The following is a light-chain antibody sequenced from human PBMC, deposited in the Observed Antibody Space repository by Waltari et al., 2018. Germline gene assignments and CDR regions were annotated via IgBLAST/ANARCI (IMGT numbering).Light chain of an antibody. Sequence: DIQMTQSPSALSASVGDRVTITCRASQSISTWLDWYQQRPGKAPKLLIYKASSLYSGVPSRFSGSGSETEFTLTITSLHPDDFATYYCQHNNSYPCTFGQGTKVEIK. CDR1: QSISTW. V-gene: IGKV1-5*03. CDR2: KAS. CDR3: QHNNSYPCT. J-gene: IGKJ1*01.